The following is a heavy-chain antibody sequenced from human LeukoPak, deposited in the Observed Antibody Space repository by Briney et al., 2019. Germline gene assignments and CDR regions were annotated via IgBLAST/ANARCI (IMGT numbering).Heavy chain of an antibody. Sequence: ETLSLTCAVYGGSFSGYYMSWVRQAPGKGLEWVSVIYSGGSTYYADSVKGRFTISRDNSKSTLYLQMNSLRAEDTAVYYCASVRTYYDILTGYYTPGYAFDIWGQGTMVTVSS. CDR2: IYSGGST. CDR1: GGSFSGYY. V-gene: IGHV3-53*01. J-gene: IGHJ3*02. CDR3: ASVRTYYDILTGYYTPGYAFDI. D-gene: IGHD3-9*01.